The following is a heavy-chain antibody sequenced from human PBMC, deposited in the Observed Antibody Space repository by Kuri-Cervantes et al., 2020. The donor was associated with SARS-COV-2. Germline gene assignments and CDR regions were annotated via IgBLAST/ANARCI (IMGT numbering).Heavy chain of an antibody. J-gene: IGHJ6*02. CDR3: ARSSWIGGMDV. Sequence: GESLKISCAASGFTFSSYDMHWVRQATGKGLEWVSAIGTAGDTYYPGSVKGRFTISRENAKNSLYLRMNSLRAGDTAVYYCARSSWIGGMDVWGQGTTVTVSS. CDR2: IGTAGDT. D-gene: IGHD6-13*01. CDR1: GFTFSSYD. V-gene: IGHV3-13*01.